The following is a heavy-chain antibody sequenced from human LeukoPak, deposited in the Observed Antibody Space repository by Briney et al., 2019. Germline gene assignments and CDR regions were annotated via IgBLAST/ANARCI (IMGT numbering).Heavy chain of an antibody. CDR1: GFTFSSYE. Sequence: GGSLRLSCAASGFTFSSYEMNWVRQAPGKGLEWVSYINSSGSTIYYADSVKGRFTISRDNAKNSLYLQMNSLRAEDTAVYYCARVLPVRYNWNDLDYWGQGTLVTVSS. J-gene: IGHJ4*02. CDR3: ARVLPVRYNWNDLDY. V-gene: IGHV3-48*03. D-gene: IGHD1-1*01. CDR2: INSSGSTI.